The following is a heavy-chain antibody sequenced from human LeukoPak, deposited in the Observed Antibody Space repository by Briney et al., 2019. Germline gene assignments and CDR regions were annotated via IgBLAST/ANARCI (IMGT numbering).Heavy chain of an antibody. CDR1: GITISNHW. V-gene: IGHV3-7*01. CDR2: IKQDGSET. J-gene: IGHJ4*02. D-gene: IGHD6-13*01. Sequence: PGGSLRLSCAASGITISNHWMTWVRQAPGKGLEWVANIKQDGSETYYVDSVKGRFTISRDNAKNSLFLQMNCLRAEDTAVYYCAGWAYSSSWYWIDYWGRGTLVTVSS. CDR3: AGWAYSSSWYWIDY.